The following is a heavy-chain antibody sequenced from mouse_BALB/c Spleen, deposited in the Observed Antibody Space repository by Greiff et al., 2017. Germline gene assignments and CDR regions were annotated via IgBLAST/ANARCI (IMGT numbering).Heavy chain of an antibody. J-gene: IGHJ3*01. D-gene: IGHD1-1*01. CDR3: ARSGSSSPWFAY. Sequence: EVKLVESGPSLVKPSQTLSLTCSVTGDSITSGYWNWSRKFPGNKLEYMGYISYSGSTYYNPSLKSRISITRDTSKNQYYLQLNSVTTEDTATYYCARSGSSSPWFAYWGQGTLVTVSA. CDR1: GDSITSGY. V-gene: IGHV3-8*02. CDR2: ISYSGST.